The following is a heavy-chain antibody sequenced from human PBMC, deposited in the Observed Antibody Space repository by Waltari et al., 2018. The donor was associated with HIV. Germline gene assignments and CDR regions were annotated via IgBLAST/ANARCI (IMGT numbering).Heavy chain of an antibody. CDR3: ATDLDRSTMSAKITGGFHV. D-gene: IGHD1-20*01. J-gene: IGHJ3*01. Sequence: QVQLLQSGPEVKKPGASVKVACKLSGYSFIDLSLHWVGQTTGGNCEWMGGIHRESDNRVGGKRFQGRVTPADDFDTDTAYLFLSHLTSNDSAFYYCATDLDRSTMSAKITGGFHVWGQGTMVIVS. CDR1: GYSFIDLS. CDR2: IHRESDNR. V-gene: IGHV1-24*01.